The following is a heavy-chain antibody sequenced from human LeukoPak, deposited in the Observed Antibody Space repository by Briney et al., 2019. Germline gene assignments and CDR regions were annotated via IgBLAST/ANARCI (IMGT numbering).Heavy chain of an antibody. CDR3: ARGNALPHYYYYYYMDV. Sequence: PSETLSLTCAVYGGSFSGYYWSWIRQPPGKGLEWSGEINHSGSTNYNPSLKSRVTISVDTSKNQFSLKPSSVTAADTAVYYCARGNALPHYYYYYYMDVWGQGTTVTVSS. J-gene: IGHJ6*03. CDR2: INHSGST. V-gene: IGHV4-34*01. CDR1: GGSFSGYY.